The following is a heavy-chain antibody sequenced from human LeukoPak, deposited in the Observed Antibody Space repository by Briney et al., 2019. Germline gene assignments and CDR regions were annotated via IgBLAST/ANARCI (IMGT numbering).Heavy chain of an antibody. CDR1: GFTFTSYG. J-gene: IGHJ4*02. V-gene: IGHV3-30*18. D-gene: IGHD2-2*01. Sequence: GRSLRLSSVASGFTFTSYGMHWVRQAPGKGLEWMAVISYDGSNKYYADSVKGRFTISRDNSKNTLYLQMNSLRAEDTAVYYCAKDRGIVVVPAAMQVDYWGQGTLVTVSS. CDR3: AKDRGIVVVPAAMQVDY. CDR2: ISYDGSNK.